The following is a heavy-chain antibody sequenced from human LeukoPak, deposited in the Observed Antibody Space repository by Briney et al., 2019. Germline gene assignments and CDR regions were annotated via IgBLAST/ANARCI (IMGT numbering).Heavy chain of an antibody. CDR1: EFNFSLYA. V-gene: IGHV3-21*05. J-gene: IGHJ4*02. CDR3: ARDTFQPGRIDC. Sequence: GSLRLSFAASEFNFSLYAMNWVRQAPGKGLEWVSYINDVSGDIHYADSVRGRLTISRDNAKNTLYLQMNSLRAEDTSVYYCARDTFQPGRIDCWGQGTLVIVSS. CDR2: INDVSGDI. D-gene: IGHD1-14*01.